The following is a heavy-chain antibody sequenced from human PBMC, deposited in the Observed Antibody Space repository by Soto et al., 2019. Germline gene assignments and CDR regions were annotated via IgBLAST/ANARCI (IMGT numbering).Heavy chain of an antibody. Sequence: SETLSLTCAVSGYSIASGYYGAWIRQSPGKGLEWIGSIYHAGSVYYNPSLNSRVAESLDTSKNHFTLKLTSVTAADTAVYYCARTFDYYGMDVWGQGTTVTVSS. CDR1: GYSIASGYY. CDR2: IYHAGSV. CDR3: ARTFDYYGMDV. V-gene: IGHV4-38-2*01. J-gene: IGHJ6*02.